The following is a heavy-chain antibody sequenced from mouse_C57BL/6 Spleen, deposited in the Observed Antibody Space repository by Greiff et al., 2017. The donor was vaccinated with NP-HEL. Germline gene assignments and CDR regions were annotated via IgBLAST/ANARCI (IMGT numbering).Heavy chain of an antibody. V-gene: IGHV5-9-1*02. CDR1: GFTFSSYA. CDR2: ISSGGDYI. CDR3: TRDPYLGYWYFDV. J-gene: IGHJ1*03. D-gene: IGHD4-1*01. Sequence: EVKLMESGEGLVKPGGSLKLSCAASGFTFSSYAMSWVRQTPEKRLEWVAYISSGGDYIYYADTVKGRFTISRDNARNTLYLQMSSLKSEDTAMYYCTRDPYLGYWYFDVWGTGTTVTVSS.